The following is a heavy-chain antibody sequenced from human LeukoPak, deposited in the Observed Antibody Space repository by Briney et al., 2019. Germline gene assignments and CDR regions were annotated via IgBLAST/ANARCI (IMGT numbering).Heavy chain of an antibody. D-gene: IGHD3-10*01. Sequence: GGSLRLSCAASGFTFSSYGMHWVRQAPGKGLEWVAVISYDGSNKYYADSVKGRFTISRDNSKNTLYLQMNSLRAEDTAVYYCAKMGWFGEVDNPAAFDYWGQGTLVTVSS. CDR1: GFTFSSYG. CDR3: AKMGWFGEVDNPAAFDY. J-gene: IGHJ4*02. CDR2: ISYDGSNK. V-gene: IGHV3-30*18.